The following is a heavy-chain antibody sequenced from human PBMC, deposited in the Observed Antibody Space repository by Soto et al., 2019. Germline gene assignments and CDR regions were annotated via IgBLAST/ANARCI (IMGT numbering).Heavy chain of an antibody. CDR1: GFTFNTLA. J-gene: IGHJ4*02. CDR2: IWYDGSNK. CDR3: AREVDYGDYPWGIDY. Sequence: QVQLVESGGGVVQPGRSLRLSCAASGFTFNTLAMHWVRQAPCKGLEWVALIWYDGSNKYYADSVKGRFTISRDNSQNTVYLQMNSLGADDTAIYYCAREVDYGDYPWGIDYWGQGTLVTVSS. V-gene: IGHV3-33*01. D-gene: IGHD4-17*01.